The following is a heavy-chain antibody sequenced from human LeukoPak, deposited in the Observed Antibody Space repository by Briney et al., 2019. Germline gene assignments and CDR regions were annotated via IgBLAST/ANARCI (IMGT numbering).Heavy chain of an antibody. D-gene: IGHD2-2*01. CDR3: AREVVVPAAATYYFDY. CDR1: GYTFTGYY. CDR2: INPNSGGT. J-gene: IGHJ4*02. Sequence: ASVTVSCKASGYTFTGYYMHWVRQAPGQGLEWMGWINPNSGGTNYAQKFQGRVTMTRDTSISTAYMELSRLRSDDTAVYYCAREVVVPAAATYYFDYWGQGTLVTVSS. V-gene: IGHV1-2*02.